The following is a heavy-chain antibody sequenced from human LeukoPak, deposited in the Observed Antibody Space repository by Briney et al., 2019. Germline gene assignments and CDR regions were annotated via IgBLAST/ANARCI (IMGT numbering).Heavy chain of an antibody. CDR3: ARDQGSGSANSYYYYGMDV. CDR1: GFTLSSYW. CDR2: IKQDGSEK. Sequence: GGSLRLSCAASGFTLSSYWMSWVRQAPGKGLEWVARIKQDGSEKHYVDSVKGRFTISRDNAKNSVYLQMNSLRAEDTAVYYCARDQGSGSANSYYYYGMDVWGQGTTVTVSS. D-gene: IGHD3-10*01. V-gene: IGHV3-7*01. J-gene: IGHJ6*02.